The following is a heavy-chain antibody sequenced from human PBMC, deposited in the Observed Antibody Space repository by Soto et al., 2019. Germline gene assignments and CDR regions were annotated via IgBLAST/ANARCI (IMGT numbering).Heavy chain of an antibody. CDR1: GFTFSSYA. J-gene: IGHJ6*02. V-gene: IGHV3-23*01. D-gene: IGHD3-3*01. Sequence: GGSLRLSCAASGFTFSSYAMSWVRQAPGEGVEWVSVISGSGGSTYFAASVKGRFTISRDNSKNTLYLQMNSLRAEDTAVYYCARDKGARDPYYDFWSGYYYYYYGMDVWGQGTTVTVSS. CDR2: ISGSGGST. CDR3: ARDKGARDPYYDFWSGYYYYYYGMDV.